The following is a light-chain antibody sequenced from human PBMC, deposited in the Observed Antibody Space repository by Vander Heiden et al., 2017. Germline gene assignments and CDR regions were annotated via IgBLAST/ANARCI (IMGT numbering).Light chain of an antibody. CDR3: QQDISGGT. CDR1: QSVNVF. V-gene: IGKV1-5*03. CDR2: RAS. Sequence: DIQMTQSPSTLSASVGDRVTITCRASQSVNVFLAWYQQKPGRAPKLLIYRASNLESGVPSRFSGSGSGTEFTLTISSLQPDDFATYYCQQDISGGTFGQGTKVEIK. J-gene: IGKJ1*01.